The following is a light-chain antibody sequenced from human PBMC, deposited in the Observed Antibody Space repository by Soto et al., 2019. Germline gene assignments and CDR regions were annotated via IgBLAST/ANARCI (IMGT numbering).Light chain of an antibody. J-gene: IGKJ2*01. CDR1: QSVSSN. Sequence: EIVMTQSPATLSVSPGERATLSCRASQSVSSNLAWYQQRPGQAPRLLIYGASTRATGIPARFSGSGSGTEFTLSISSLQSEDFAVYYCQHYRNWPPRYTFGQGTMLEVK. V-gene: IGKV3-15*01. CDR2: GAS. CDR3: QHYRNWPPRYT.